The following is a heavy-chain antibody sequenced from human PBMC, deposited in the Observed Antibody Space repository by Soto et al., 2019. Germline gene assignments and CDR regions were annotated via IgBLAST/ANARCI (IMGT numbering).Heavy chain of an antibody. CDR1: GFSLSDYY. D-gene: IGHD3-3*01. Sequence: QGQLVQSGGGLVKPGESLRLSCAASGFSLSDYYMAWIRQAPGKGLEWVAYISSTGDTTYYADSLKGRITISRDNAKGSVDLQMNSLRVEDTAIYYCAREPHGFLELSSVFAFDFWGQGTMVTVAS. CDR3: AREPHGFLELSSVFAFDF. J-gene: IGHJ3*01. V-gene: IGHV3-11*01. CDR2: ISSTGDTT.